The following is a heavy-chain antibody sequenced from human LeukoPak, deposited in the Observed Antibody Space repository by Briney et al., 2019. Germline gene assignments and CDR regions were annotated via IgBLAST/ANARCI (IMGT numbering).Heavy chain of an antibody. V-gene: IGHV3-11*04. Sequence: SGGSLRLPCAASGFTFSDYYMSWIRQAPGKGLEWVSYISSSGSTIYYADSVKGRFTISRDNAKNSLYLQMNSLRAEDTAVYYCARATMVVTPLDYWGQGTLVTVSS. CDR1: GFTFSDYY. CDR3: ARATMVVTPLDY. J-gene: IGHJ4*02. CDR2: ISSSGSTI. D-gene: IGHD4-23*01.